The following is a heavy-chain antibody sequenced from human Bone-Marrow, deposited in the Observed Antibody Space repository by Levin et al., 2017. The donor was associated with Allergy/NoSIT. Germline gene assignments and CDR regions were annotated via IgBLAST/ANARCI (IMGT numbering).Heavy chain of an antibody. Sequence: GGSLRLSCAASGFTFSSYSMNWVRQAPGKGLEWVSSISSSSSYIYYADSVKGRFTISRDNAKNSLYLQMNSLRAEDTAMYYCARVMAKRWLQTTGFDPWGQGTLVTVSS. D-gene: IGHD5-24*01. V-gene: IGHV3-21*01. J-gene: IGHJ5*02. CDR2: ISSSSSYI. CDR3: ARVMAKRWLQTTGFDP. CDR1: GFTFSSYS.